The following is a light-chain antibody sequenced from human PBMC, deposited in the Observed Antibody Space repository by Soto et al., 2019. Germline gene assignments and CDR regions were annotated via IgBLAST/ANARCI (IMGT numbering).Light chain of an antibody. CDR3: CSCAGTYSYV. Sequence: QSALTQPRSVSGSPGQSVTISCTGTSSDVGRYDYVSWYQQHPGKAPKLIVYDVTERPSGVPDRFSGSKSGNTASLTISGLQAEDEADYSCCSCAGTYSYVFGTGTKVTVL. J-gene: IGLJ1*01. V-gene: IGLV2-11*01. CDR2: DVT. CDR1: SSDVGRYDY.